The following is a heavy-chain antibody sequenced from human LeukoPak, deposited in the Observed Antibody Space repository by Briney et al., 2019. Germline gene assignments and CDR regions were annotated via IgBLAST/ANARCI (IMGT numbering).Heavy chain of an antibody. CDR3: ARGISGWTPRSTRSNWFDP. CDR2: ISSSGSTI. Sequence: PGGSLRLSCAASGFTFSDYYMSWIRQAPGKGLEWVSYISSSGSTIYYADSVKGRFTISRDNAKNSLYLQMNSLRAEDTAVYYCARGISGWTPRSTRSNWFDPWGQGTLVTVSS. D-gene: IGHD6-19*01. J-gene: IGHJ5*02. CDR1: GFTFSDYY. V-gene: IGHV3-11*04.